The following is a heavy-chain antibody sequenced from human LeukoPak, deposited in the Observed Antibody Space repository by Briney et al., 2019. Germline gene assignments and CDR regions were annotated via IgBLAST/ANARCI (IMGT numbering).Heavy chain of an antibody. D-gene: IGHD3-10*01. CDR3: ATLGDYYGSGSYNASDI. J-gene: IGHJ3*02. Sequence: PSQTLSLTCAVSGGSISSSNWWSWVRQPPGKGLEWIGEIYHSGSTNYNPSLKSRVTISVDKSKNQFSLKLSSVTAADTAVYYCATLGDYYGSGSYNASDIWGQGTMVTVSS. CDR1: GGSISSSNW. V-gene: IGHV4-4*02. CDR2: IYHSGST.